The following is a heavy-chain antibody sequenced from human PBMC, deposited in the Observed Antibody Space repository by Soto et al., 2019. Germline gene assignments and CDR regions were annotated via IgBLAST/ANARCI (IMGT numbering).Heavy chain of an antibody. CDR3: XXXXXXXXXXXXDY. J-gene: IGHJ4*02. CDR1: GYTFTSYG. V-gene: IGHV1-18*01. CDR2: ISADNGNT. Sequence: QVQLVQSGAEVKKPGASVKVSCKASGYTFTSYGITWVRQAPGQGLEWMGWISADNGNTNHAQKFQGRVTMTTDTXXXXXXXXXXXXXXXXXXXXXXXXXXXXXXXXXXDYWGQGTLVTVSS.